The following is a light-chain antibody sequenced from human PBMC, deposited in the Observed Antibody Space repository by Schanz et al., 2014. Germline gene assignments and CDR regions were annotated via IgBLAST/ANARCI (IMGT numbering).Light chain of an antibody. CDR2: GAS. Sequence: EIVLTQSPGTLSLSPGERATLSCRASQSVSSTYLGWYQQKPGQAPRLLIYGASSRATGIPDRFSGSGSGTDFTLTISRLEPEDFAVFYCQQFGKLPWTFGQGTKVEIK. CDR1: QSVSSTY. V-gene: IGKV3-20*01. CDR3: QQFGKLPWT. J-gene: IGKJ1*01.